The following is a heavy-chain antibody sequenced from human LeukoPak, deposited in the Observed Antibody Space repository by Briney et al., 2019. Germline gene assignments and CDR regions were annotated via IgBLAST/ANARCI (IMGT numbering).Heavy chain of an antibody. D-gene: IGHD1/OR15-1a*01. CDR2: ITTSGGST. V-gene: IGHV3-23*01. J-gene: IGHJ4*02. CDR3: AQHPGNNFGTFDY. CDR1: GFTFSTYA. Sequence: GGSLRLSCAASGFTFSTYAMSWVRQAPGKGLEWVSAITTSGGSTFYADSVKGRFTISKDNSKSTLYLQMNSLRAEDTAVYHCAQHPGNNFGTFDYWGQGTLVTVSS.